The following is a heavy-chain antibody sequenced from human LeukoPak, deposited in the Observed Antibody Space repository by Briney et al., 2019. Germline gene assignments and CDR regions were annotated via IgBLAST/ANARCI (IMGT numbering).Heavy chain of an antibody. CDR2: INPNTGGT. D-gene: IGHD3-10*01. Sequence: GASVKVSCKASGYTFTSYYMHWVRQAPGQGLEWMGWINPNTGGTNYAQKFQGRVTMTRDTSSSTAYMELNSLRSDDTAVYYCAREEMVRGVDVWGKGTTVTISS. CDR3: AREEMVRGVDV. J-gene: IGHJ6*04. CDR1: GYTFTSYY. V-gene: IGHV1-2*02.